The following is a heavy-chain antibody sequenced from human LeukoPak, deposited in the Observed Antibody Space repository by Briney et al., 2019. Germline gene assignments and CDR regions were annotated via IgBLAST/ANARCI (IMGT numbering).Heavy chain of an antibody. CDR1: GYSISYGYY. D-gene: IGHD1-14*01. V-gene: IGHV4-38-2*02. Sequence: SETLSLTCTVSGYSISYGYYWIWVRQSPGKGLEWIASIFQSGSTYYTPSLQSRVTISLDMSKNQFSLKMSSVTAADTAVYYCVRGINPADYWGQGTLVTVSS. CDR3: VRGINPADY. J-gene: IGHJ4*02. CDR2: IFQSGST.